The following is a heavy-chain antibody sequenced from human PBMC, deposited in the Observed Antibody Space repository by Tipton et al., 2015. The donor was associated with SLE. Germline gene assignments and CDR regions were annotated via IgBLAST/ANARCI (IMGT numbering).Heavy chain of an antibody. J-gene: IGHJ3*02. D-gene: IGHD5-24*01. CDR3: ARKVNGQRWLQWGAFDI. Sequence: TLSLTCTVSGGSISSGGYYWSWIRQHPGKGLEWIGYIYYSGSTYYNPSLKSRVTISVDTSKNQFSLKLSSVTAADTAVYYCARKVNGQRWLQWGAFDIWGQGTMVTVSS. CDR1: GGSISSGGYY. CDR2: IYYSGST. V-gene: IGHV4-31*03.